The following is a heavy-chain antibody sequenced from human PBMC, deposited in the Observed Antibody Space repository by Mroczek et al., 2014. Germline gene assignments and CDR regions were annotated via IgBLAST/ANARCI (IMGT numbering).Heavy chain of an antibody. V-gene: IGHV4-59*08. J-gene: IGHJ4*02. Sequence: QVQLQQWGPGLVRPSETLSLTCNVSGDSIDTHYWSWIRQPPGKGLEWIGFIYFGGSTNYNPSLKSRVSISVDTSKNQFSLKLRSVTAADTAVYYCARLGVSWYWAPVYWGQGALVTVSS. CDR3: ARLGVSWYWAPVY. CDR1: GDSIDTHY. CDR2: IYFGGST. D-gene: IGHD6-13*01.